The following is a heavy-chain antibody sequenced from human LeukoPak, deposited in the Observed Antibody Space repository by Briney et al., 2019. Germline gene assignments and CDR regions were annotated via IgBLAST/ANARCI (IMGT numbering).Heavy chain of an antibody. D-gene: IGHD1-14*01. J-gene: IGHJ6*02. CDR2: ISAYNGNT. Sequence: ASVKVSCKASGGTFSSYAISWARQAPGQGLEWMGWISAYNGNTNYAQKLQGRVTMTTDTSTSTAYMELRSLRSDDTAVYYCAREQEPRYFYYYGMDVWGQGTTVTVSS. V-gene: IGHV1-18*01. CDR3: AREQEPRYFYYYGMDV. CDR1: GGTFSSYA.